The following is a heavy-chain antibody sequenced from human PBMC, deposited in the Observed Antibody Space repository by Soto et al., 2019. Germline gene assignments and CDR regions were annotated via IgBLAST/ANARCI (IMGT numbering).Heavy chain of an antibody. Sequence: GGSLRLSCAASGFTFSSYAMSWVRQAPGKGLEWVSAISGSGGSTYYADSVKGRFTISRDNSKNTLYLQMNSLRAEDTAVNYCAKVAYTYYYDSSGTRGYFDYWGQGTLVTVSS. CDR2: ISGSGGST. V-gene: IGHV3-23*01. CDR1: GFTFSSYA. D-gene: IGHD3-22*01. J-gene: IGHJ4*02. CDR3: AKVAYTYYYDSSGTRGYFDY.